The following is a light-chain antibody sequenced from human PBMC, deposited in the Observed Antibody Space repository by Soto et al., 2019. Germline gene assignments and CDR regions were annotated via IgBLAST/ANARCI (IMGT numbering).Light chain of an antibody. J-gene: IGKJ2*01. Sequence: DIQMTQSPSSVSAFVGDRVTITCRASQGIDSWLAWYQQKPGKAPKLLIYAASNLQSGVPSRFSGSGSWTDFTITISSLQPEDFATYYCQQANSLPYTFGQGTKLEIK. V-gene: IGKV1D-12*01. CDR1: QGIDSW. CDR3: QQANSLPYT. CDR2: AAS.